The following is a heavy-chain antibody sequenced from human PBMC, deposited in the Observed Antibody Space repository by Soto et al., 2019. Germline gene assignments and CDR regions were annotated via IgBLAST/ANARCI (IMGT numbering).Heavy chain of an antibody. CDR1: GFTFSSYA. V-gene: IGHV3-30-3*01. J-gene: IGHJ4*02. D-gene: IGHD5-18*01. CDR2: ISYDGSNK. CDR3: ARDLDSYGDAFDY. Sequence: PGGSLRLSCADSGFTFSSYAMHWVRQAPGKGMEWVAVISYDGSNKYNADSVKGRFTISRDNSKNTLYLQMNSLRAEDTAVYYCARDLDSYGDAFDYWGQGTLVTVSS.